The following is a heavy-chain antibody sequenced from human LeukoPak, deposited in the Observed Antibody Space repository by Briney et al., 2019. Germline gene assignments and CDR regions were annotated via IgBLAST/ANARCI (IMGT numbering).Heavy chain of an antibody. CDR2: ISSNGGST. V-gene: IGHV3-64*01. D-gene: IGHD3-22*01. J-gene: IGHJ5*02. CDR1: GFTFSSYA. Sequence: QPGGSLRLSCAASGFTFSSYAMHWVRQAPGKGLEYVSAISSNGGSTYYANSVKGRFTISRDNSMNTLYLQMGSLRAEDMAVYYCARDRPDSSGYYLWFDPWGQGTLVTVSS. CDR3: ARDRPDSSGYYLWFDP.